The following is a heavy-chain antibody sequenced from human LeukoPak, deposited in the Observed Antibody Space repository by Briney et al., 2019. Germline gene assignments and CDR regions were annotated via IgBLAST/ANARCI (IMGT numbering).Heavy chain of an antibody. CDR1: GYTFTSYA. J-gene: IGHJ6*03. Sequence: GASVKVSCKASGYTFTSYAMNWVRQAPGQGLEWMGWINTNTGNPTYAQGFTGRFVFSLDTSVSTAYLQISSLKAEDTAVYYCARVKTGVTRLQYYYYYMDVWGKGTTVTVSS. CDR3: ARVKTGVTRLQYYYYYMDV. D-gene: IGHD2-21*02. CDR2: INTNTGNP. V-gene: IGHV7-4-1*02.